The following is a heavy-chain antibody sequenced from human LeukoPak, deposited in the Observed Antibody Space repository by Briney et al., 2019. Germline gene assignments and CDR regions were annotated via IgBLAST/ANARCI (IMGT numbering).Heavy chain of an antibody. CDR3: ARDSHSSSFPNWFDP. D-gene: IGHD6-13*01. CDR1: GGSISSYY. Sequence: SETLSLTCTVSGGSISSYYWSWIRQPAGKGLEWIGRIYTSGSTNYNPSLKSRVTMSVDTSKNQFSLKLSSVTAADTAVYYCARDSHSSSFPNWFDPWGQGTLVTVSS. V-gene: IGHV4-4*07. J-gene: IGHJ5*02. CDR2: IYTSGST.